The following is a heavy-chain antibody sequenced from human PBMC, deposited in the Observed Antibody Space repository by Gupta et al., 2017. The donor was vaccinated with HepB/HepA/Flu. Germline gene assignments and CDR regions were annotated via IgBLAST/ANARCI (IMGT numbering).Heavy chain of an antibody. J-gene: IGHJ5*02. V-gene: IGHV4-4*07. CDR1: GGSIRHFY. CDR2: IYTSGST. CDR3: ARDSIVGATWGNWFDP. Sequence: QVLLQESGPGLVTPSETLSLTCTVSGGSIRHFYWSWIRQSAGKGLEWIGRIYTSGSTNYNPSLKSRVTMSVDRSKNQFSLKLSSVTAADTAVYYCARDSIVGATWGNWFDPWGQGTLVTVSS. D-gene: IGHD1-26*01.